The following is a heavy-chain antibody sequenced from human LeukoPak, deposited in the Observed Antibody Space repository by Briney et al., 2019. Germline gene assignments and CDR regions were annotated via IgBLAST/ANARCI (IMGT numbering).Heavy chain of an antibody. Sequence: GGSLRLSCAASGFTFSSYGMHWVRQAPGKGLEWVAVISYDGSNKYYADSVKGRFTTSRDNSKNTLYLQMNSLRAEDTAVYYCAKDLRGCSSTSCYPGYWGQGTLVTVSS. CDR2: ISYDGSNK. J-gene: IGHJ4*02. CDR1: GFTFSSYG. CDR3: AKDLRGCSSTSCYPGY. D-gene: IGHD2-2*01. V-gene: IGHV3-30*18.